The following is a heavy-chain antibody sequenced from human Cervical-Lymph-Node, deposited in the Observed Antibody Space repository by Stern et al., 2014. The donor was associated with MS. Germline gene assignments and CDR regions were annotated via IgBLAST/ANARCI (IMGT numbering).Heavy chain of an antibody. Sequence: EVQLVESGGGLVPPGGSLRLSCAASGFTFSSYWMHWVRQAPGKGLVWVSGIKDDGSRTNYADSVKGRFTISRDNAKSTLFLQMNSLRADDTAVYYCASNNHYGVSLDYWGQGALVTVSS. V-gene: IGHV3-74*02. CDR2: IKDDGSRT. D-gene: IGHD4-17*01. CDR1: GFTFSSYW. J-gene: IGHJ4*02. CDR3: ASNNHYGVSLDY.